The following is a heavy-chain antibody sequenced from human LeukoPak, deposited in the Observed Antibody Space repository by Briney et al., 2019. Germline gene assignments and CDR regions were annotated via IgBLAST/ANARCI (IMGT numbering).Heavy chain of an antibody. V-gene: IGHV3-23*01. Sequence: GGSLRLSCAASGFTFSNAWMSWVRQAPGKGLEWVSAISGSGGSTYYADSVKGRFTISRDNSKNTLYLQMNSLRAEDTAVYYCAKGTEGATTSDAFDIWGQGTMVTVSS. CDR2: ISGSGGST. CDR1: GFTFSNAW. J-gene: IGHJ3*02. D-gene: IGHD1-26*01. CDR3: AKGTEGATTSDAFDI.